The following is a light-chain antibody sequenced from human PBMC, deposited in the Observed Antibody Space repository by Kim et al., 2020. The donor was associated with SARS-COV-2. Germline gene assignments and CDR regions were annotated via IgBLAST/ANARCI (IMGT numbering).Light chain of an antibody. CDR3: SAWDSSLSAWV. J-gene: IGLJ3*02. V-gene: IGLV10-54*01. Sequence: HATTRTCTGNSNNVGNQGAAGRQQNQGHPPKLLSYRNNNRPSGISERLSASRSGNTASLTITGLQPEDEADYYCSAWDSSLSAWVFGGGTQLTVL. CDR1: SNNVGNQG. CDR2: RNN.